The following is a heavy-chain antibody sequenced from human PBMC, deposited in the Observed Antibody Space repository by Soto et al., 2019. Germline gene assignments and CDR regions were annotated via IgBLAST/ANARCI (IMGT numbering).Heavy chain of an antibody. CDR3: ARDIERSDAFDI. Sequence: PSQTLSLTCAISGDSVSSNSAAWNCISQSPSRCLEWLGRTYYRSKWYNDYAVSVKSRITINPDTSKNQFSLQLNSVTPEDTAVYYCARDIERSDAFDIWGQGTMVTVSS. J-gene: IGHJ3*02. CDR2: TYYRSKWYN. D-gene: IGHD3-16*02. CDR1: GDSVSSNSAA. V-gene: IGHV6-1*01.